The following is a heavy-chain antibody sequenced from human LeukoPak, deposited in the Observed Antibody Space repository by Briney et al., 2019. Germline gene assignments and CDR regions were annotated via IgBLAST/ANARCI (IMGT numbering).Heavy chain of an antibody. V-gene: IGHV4-30-2*01. D-gene: IGHD5-18*01. CDR1: GGSISSGGYY. Sequence: SETLSPTCTVSGGSISSGGYYWSWIRQPPGKGLEWIGYIYHSGSTYYNPSLKSRVTISVDRSKNQFSLKLSSVTAADTAVYYCARGGDTAMVGFDPWGQGTLVTVSS. CDR3: ARGGDTAMVGFDP. CDR2: IYHSGST. J-gene: IGHJ5*02.